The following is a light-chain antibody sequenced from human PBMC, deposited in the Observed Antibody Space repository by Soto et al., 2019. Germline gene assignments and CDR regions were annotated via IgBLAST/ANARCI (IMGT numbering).Light chain of an antibody. V-gene: IGLV2-14*01. J-gene: IGLJ2*01. CDR3: SSYTSASTPLV. CDR1: GSDVGGYNY. CDR2: DVS. Sequence: QSALTQPASVSGSPGQSITISCTGTGSDVGGYNYVSWYQQHPGKAPKVMIYDVSNRPSGVSNRFSGSKSGNTASLTISGLHAEDDADYYCSSYTSASTPLVFGGGTKVTVL.